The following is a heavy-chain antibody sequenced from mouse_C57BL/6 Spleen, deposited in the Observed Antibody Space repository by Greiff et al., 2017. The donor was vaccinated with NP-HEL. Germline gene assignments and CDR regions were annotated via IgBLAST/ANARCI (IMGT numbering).Heavy chain of an antibody. Sequence: QVQLKQSGAELARPGASVKLSCKASGYTFTSYGISWVKQRTGQGLEWIGEIYPRSGNTYYNEKFKGKATLTADKSSSTAYMELRSLTSEDSAVYFCARDPEGAMDYWGQGTSVTVSS. CDR3: ARDPEGAMDY. J-gene: IGHJ4*01. CDR2: IYPRSGNT. CDR1: GYTFTSYG. V-gene: IGHV1-81*01.